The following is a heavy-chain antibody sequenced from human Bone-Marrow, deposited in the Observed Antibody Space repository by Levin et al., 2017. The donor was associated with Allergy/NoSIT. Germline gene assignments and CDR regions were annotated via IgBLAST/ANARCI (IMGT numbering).Heavy chain of an antibody. V-gene: IGHV3-49*04. CDR1: GFTFGDYG. Sequence: GGSLRLSCAASGFTFGDYGFSWVRQAPGKGLEWVAFIRNKAYGGTTEYAASVKGRFTISRDDSKSIAYLQMNSLRTEDTAVYYCSRWVTVIDYYYYYYMDVWGEGTTLTVSS. CDR3: SRWVTVIDYYYYYYMDV. D-gene: IGHD3-16*01. J-gene: IGHJ6*03. CDR2: IRNKAYGGTT.